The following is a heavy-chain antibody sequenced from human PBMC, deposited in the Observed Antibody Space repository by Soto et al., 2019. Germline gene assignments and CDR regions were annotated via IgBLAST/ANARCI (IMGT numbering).Heavy chain of an antibody. CDR2: ISGYNGNT. D-gene: IGHD3-9*01. Sequence: QVQLVQSGAEVKKPGASVKVSCKTSGYTFTNYGISWVRQAPGQGLEWMGWISGYNGNTNYAQKLQGRVTMTTDTSTSTDYMELRSLRSDDTAVYYCARETYDILTGASRDYWGQGTLVTVSS. CDR3: ARETYDILTGASRDY. J-gene: IGHJ4*02. CDR1: GYTFTNYG. V-gene: IGHV1-18*01.